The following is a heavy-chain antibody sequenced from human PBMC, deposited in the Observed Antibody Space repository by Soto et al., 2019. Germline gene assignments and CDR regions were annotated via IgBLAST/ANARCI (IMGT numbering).Heavy chain of an antibody. CDR2: IYPGDSDT. J-gene: IGHJ3*02. CDR3: ARQFGRGYSGENAFDI. D-gene: IGHD5-12*01. Sequence: GESLKISCKGSGYSFTSYWIGWVRQMPGKGLEWMGIIYPGDSDTRYSPSFQGQVTISADKSISTAYLQWSSLKASDTAMYYCARQFGRGYSGENAFDIWGQGTMVTVSS. V-gene: IGHV5-51*01. CDR1: GYSFTSYW.